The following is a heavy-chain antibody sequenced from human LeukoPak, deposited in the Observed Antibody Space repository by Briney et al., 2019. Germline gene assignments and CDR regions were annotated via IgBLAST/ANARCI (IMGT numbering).Heavy chain of an antibody. D-gene: IGHD3-10*01. CDR2: ISGSGGST. CDR3: AKWMVRGVISRNDVFDI. J-gene: IGHJ3*02. Sequence: GSLRLSCTTSGFTFSSYAMSWVRQAPGKGLEWLSSISGSGGSTSHADSVKGRFTISRDNSKNTMYLQMNSLRAEDTAVYYCAKWMVRGVISRNDVFDIWGQGTMVTVSS. V-gene: IGHV3-23*01. CDR1: GFTFSSYA.